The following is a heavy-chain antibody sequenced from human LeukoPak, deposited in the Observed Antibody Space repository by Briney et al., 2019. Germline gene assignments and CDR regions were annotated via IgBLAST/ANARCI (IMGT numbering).Heavy chain of an antibody. V-gene: IGHV5-51*01. Sequence: GESLKISCKGSGYSFTSYWIGWVRQMPGKGLEWMGIIYPGDSDTRYSPSFQSQVTISADKSISTAYLQWSSLKASDTAMYYCARSCSGGSCYNNWFDPWGQGTLVTVSS. CDR1: GYSFTSYW. CDR2: IYPGDSDT. J-gene: IGHJ5*02. D-gene: IGHD2-15*01. CDR3: ARSCSGGSCYNNWFDP.